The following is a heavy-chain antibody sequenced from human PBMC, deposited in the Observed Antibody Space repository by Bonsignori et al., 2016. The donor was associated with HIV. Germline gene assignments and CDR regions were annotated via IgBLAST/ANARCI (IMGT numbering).Heavy chain of an antibody. J-gene: IGHJ4*02. Sequence: VRQMPGKGLEWMGIIYPSDSDTRYKPAFQGQVIISAGKSKNTAYLQWSSLRASDTAMYYCARRPSHPHDPVFDHWGQGTQVTVSS. V-gene: IGHV5-51*01. D-gene: IGHD1-1*01. CDR2: IYPSDSDT. CDR3: ARRPSHPHDPVFDH.